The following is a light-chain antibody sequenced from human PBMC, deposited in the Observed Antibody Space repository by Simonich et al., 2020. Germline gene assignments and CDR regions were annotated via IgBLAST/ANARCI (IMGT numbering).Light chain of an antibody. V-gene: IGLV2-23*01. CDR3: CSYAGTVV. CDR2: EGR. J-gene: IGLJ2*01. CDR1: RSDVGSYNL. Sequence: QSALTQPASVSGSPGQSITISCTGTRSDVGSYNLVSWYQQHPGKAPKLIIYEGRKRRSGVSNRFSGSKSGNTASLTISGLQAEDEADYYCCSYAGTVVFGGGTKLTVL.